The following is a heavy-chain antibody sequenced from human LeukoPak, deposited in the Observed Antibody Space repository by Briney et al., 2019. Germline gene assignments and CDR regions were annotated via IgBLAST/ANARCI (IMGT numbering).Heavy chain of an antibody. J-gene: IGHJ4*02. V-gene: IGHV4-61*02. CDR1: GGSISSGSYN. CDR3: ARMWDRDYFDY. D-gene: IGHD1-26*01. Sequence: SQTLSLTCTVSGGSISSGSYNWSWIRHPPGKGLEWIGRIYTSGSINYNPSLKSRVTISADTSKNQFSLKLSSVTAADTAVYYCARMWDRDYFDYWGQGTLVTVSS. CDR2: IYTSGSI.